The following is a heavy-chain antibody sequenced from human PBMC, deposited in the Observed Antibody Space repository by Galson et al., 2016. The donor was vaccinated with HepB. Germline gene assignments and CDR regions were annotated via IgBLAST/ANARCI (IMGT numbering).Heavy chain of an antibody. Sequence: SETLSLTCTVSSGSISSDTWWSWVRQPPGQGLEWIGEISHGEYTNYNPSLRSRVTIPVDKSKNQFSQNLSLVTAADTAIYYCAQNGYYAIEYWGQGTLVTVSS. D-gene: IGHD3-3*01. CDR2: ISHGEYT. V-gene: IGHV4-4*02. CDR3: AQNGYYAIEY. CDR1: SGSISSDTW. J-gene: IGHJ4*02.